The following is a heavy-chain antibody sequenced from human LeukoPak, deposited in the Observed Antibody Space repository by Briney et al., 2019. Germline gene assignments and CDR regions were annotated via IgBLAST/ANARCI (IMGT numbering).Heavy chain of an antibody. CDR2: INHSGGT. D-gene: IGHD6-19*01. CDR3: ARGLIKGIAVAGTG. J-gene: IGHJ4*02. CDR1: GGSFSGYY. Sequence: SETLSLTCAVYGGSFSGYYWSWIGQPPGKGLEWIWEINHSGGTNYNPSLKSRVTISVDTSKNQFSLKLSSVTAADTAVYYCARGLIKGIAVAGTGWGQGTLVTVSS. V-gene: IGHV4-34*01.